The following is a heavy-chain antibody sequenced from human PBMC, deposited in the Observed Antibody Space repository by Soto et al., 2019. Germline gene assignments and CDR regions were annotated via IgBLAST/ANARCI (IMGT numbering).Heavy chain of an antibody. D-gene: IGHD6-13*01. J-gene: IGHJ6*02. CDR2: ISGSGGST. Sequence: GGSLRLSCAASGLTFSSFAMSWVRRAPGKGLEWVSGISGSGGSTYHADSVKGRFIISRDNSKNMLYLQMNSVRAEDTAVYYCAKGHSSSPSPQYYYYGIDVWGPGTTVTVSS. CDR1: GLTFSSFA. V-gene: IGHV3-23*01. CDR3: AKGHSSSPSPQYYYYGIDV.